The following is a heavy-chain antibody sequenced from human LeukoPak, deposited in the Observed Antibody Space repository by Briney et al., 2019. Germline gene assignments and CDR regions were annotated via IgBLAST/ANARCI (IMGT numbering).Heavy chain of an antibody. V-gene: IGHV4-39*01. CDR2: ITS. CDR1: GDSISGSSYY. D-gene: IGHD4-17*01. CDR3: ARHPVYGAHDY. Sequence: SETLSLTCTVSGDSISGSSYYWAWIRQPPGKGLEWIGSITSHYKSALNSRVTISLDTSKNQFSLKLTSVTVTDTAVYYCARHPVYGAHDYWGQGILVTVSS. J-gene: IGHJ4*02.